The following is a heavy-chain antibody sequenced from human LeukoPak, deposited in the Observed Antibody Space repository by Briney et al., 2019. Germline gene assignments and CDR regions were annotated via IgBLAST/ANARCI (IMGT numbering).Heavy chain of an antibody. CDR2: IKPDGSEK. V-gene: IGHV3-7*01. Sequence: GGSLRLSCAASGFTFSSYWMSWVRQAPGKGLEWVANIKPDGSEKYYVDSVEGRFTISRDNAKNSLYLQMDSLRAEDTAVYYCARGWSVVVVAATPGFDYWGQGTLVTVSS. CDR1: GFTFSSYW. CDR3: ARGWSVVVVAATPGFDY. J-gene: IGHJ4*02. D-gene: IGHD2-15*01.